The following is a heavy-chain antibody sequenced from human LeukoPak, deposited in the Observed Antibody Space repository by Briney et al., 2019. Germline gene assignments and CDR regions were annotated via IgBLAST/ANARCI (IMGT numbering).Heavy chain of an antibody. D-gene: IGHD2-2*01. CDR3: ARDRGYQLLEYNY. V-gene: IGHV1-69*04. Sequence: SVKVSCKASGGTFSSYAISWVRQAPGKGLEWMGRIIPILGIANYAQKFQGRVTITADKSTSTAYMELSSLRSEDTAVYYCARDRGYQLLEYNYWGQGTLVTVSS. CDR1: GGTFSSYA. CDR2: IIPILGIA. J-gene: IGHJ4*02.